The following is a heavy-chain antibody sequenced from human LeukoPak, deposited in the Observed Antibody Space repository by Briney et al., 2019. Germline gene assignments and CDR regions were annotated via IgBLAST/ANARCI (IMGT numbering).Heavy chain of an antibody. V-gene: IGHV1-69*04. Sequence: AVKVSCKASGGTFSSYAISWVRQAPGQGLEWMGRIIPIFGIANYAQKFQGRVTITADKSTSTAYMELSSLRSEDTAVYYCARDSLEYGDQNPNYYYYGMDVWGQGTTVTVSS. CDR3: ARDSLEYGDQNPNYYYYGMDV. CDR1: GGTFSSYA. CDR2: IIPIFGIA. D-gene: IGHD4-17*01. J-gene: IGHJ6*02.